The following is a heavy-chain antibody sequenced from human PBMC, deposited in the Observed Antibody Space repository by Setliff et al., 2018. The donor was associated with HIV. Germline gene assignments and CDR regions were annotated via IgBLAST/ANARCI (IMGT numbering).Heavy chain of an antibody. V-gene: IGHV4-4*02. CDR3: ALRDSSGWYNYFMDV. CDR2: IYHGGST. Sequence: PSETLSLTCAVSGGSISSSNWWSWVRQPPGKGLEWIGEIYHGGSTNYNPSLKSRVTISVDKSNNQFSLKLSSVTAADTAVYYCALRDSSGWYNYFMDVWGKGTTGTVSS. CDR1: GGSISSSNW. D-gene: IGHD6-19*01. J-gene: IGHJ6*03.